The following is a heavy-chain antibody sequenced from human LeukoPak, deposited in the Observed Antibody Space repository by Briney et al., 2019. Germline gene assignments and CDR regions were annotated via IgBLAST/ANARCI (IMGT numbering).Heavy chain of an antibody. CDR1: GGSISSGDNY. CDR2: IYYGGST. D-gene: IGHD3-22*01. CDR3: ARPYYYDSRIDP. V-gene: IGHV4-30-4*01. Sequence: SSETLSLTCTVSGGSISSGDNYWSCIRQPPGNGLESIAYIYYGGSTYYNPSLKSGVTMSADTSKNQLSLKLSSVIAAYTDVYYCARPYYYDSRIDPWGQGILVTVSS. J-gene: IGHJ5*02.